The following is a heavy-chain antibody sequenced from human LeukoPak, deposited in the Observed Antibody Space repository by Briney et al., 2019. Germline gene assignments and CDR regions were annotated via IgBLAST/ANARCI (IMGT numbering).Heavy chain of an antibody. CDR1: RFTFSYYA. CDR2: ISSSGSDI. CDR3: ARDRDFGVGNWLDP. V-gene: IGHV3-21*01. Sequence: PGGSLRLSCAASRFTFSYYAVHWVRQAPGKGLEWVSSISSSGSDIYYANSLKGRLTVSRDNAKKSLYLQMNSLRAEDTAIYYCARDRDFGVGNWLDPWGQGTLVTVSS. J-gene: IGHJ5*02. D-gene: IGHD3-3*01.